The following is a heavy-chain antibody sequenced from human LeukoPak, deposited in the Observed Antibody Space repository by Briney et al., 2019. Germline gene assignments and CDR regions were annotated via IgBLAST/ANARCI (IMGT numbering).Heavy chain of an antibody. Sequence: PGGSLRLSCSASGFTFSSYAMYWVRQAPGKGLEYVSAISHDGDTTYYSNSVKGRFSISRDNSKNTLHLQMTSLRAEDTAVYYCTRDRYFDGSGYPYFDHWGQGTLVSVSS. CDR1: GFTFSSYA. V-gene: IGHV3-64*04. CDR3: TRDRYFDGSGYPYFDH. J-gene: IGHJ4*02. D-gene: IGHD3-22*01. CDR2: ISHDGDTT.